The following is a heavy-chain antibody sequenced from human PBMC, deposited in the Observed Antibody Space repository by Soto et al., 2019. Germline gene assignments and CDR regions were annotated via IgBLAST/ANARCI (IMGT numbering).Heavy chain of an antibody. CDR1: GDAISANY. D-gene: IGHD4-4*01. V-gene: IGHV4-4*07. CDR2: IYVSGAT. Sequence: SETLSLTCSVTGDAISANYWSWIRQPAGKGLEWIGRIYVSGATNYNPSLMGRVSMSVDTSINYFCLKLNSVTAADTAVYYCAREVSFSNYGGTSNSFDPWGRGTLVTVSS. J-gene: IGHJ5*02. CDR3: AREVSFSNYGGTSNSFDP.